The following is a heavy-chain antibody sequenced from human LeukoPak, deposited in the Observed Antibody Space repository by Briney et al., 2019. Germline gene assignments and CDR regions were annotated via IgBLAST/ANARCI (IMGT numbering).Heavy chain of an antibody. CDR3: ARNGSYYGAFDH. Sequence: GRSLRLSCAASGFTFRSYTMHWVRQAPGKGLEWVAVMSYDGSETYYADSVKGRFTISRDNSNHTVYLQMNSLRAEDTAVYYCARNGSYYGAFDHWGQGTLVTVSS. CDR2: MSYDGSET. D-gene: IGHD3-22*01. J-gene: IGHJ4*02. V-gene: IGHV3-30-3*01. CDR1: GFTFRSYT.